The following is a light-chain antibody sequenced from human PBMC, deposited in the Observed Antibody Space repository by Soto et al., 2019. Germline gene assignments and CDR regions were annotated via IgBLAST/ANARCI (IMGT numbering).Light chain of an antibody. J-gene: IGLJ2*01. CDR3: SSYTSSSTRV. CDR1: SSDVGGYNY. V-gene: IGLV2-14*01. Sequence: QSALTQPASVSGSPGQSITISCTGTSSDVGGYNYVSWYQQHPGKAPKLMIYEVSNRPSGVSNRFSGSKSGNTASLTISGLQAEDEAEYYCSSYTSSSTRVFGGRPKVTV. CDR2: EVS.